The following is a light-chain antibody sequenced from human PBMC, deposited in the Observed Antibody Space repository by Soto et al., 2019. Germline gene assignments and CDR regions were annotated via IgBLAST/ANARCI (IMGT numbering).Light chain of an antibody. V-gene: IGKV3-11*01. CDR2: DAS. Sequence: EIVLTQSPATLSLSPGERATLSCRASQSVSSYLAWYQQKPGQAPRLLIYDASNRATGIAARFSGSGSGTDFTLTISSLEPEYFAVYYCQQRSSWSPTFGQGTRLEIK. J-gene: IGKJ5*01. CDR1: QSVSSY. CDR3: QQRSSWSPT.